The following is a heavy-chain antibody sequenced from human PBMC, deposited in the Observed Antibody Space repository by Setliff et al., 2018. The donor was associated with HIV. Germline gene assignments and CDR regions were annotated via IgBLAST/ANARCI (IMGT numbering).Heavy chain of an antibody. CDR3: VRGGPRGLEVAALEFDS. V-gene: IGHV1-46*01. Sequence: ASLKVSCKASGYTFTSYYMHWVRQAPGQGLEWMGVINPINGDATFVRNFQGRGTMTRETSTKTVYMELSSLKFEDTAVYYCVRGGPRGLEVAALEFDSWGQGTLVTVSS. CDR2: INPINGDA. CDR1: GYTFTSYY. J-gene: IGHJ4*02. D-gene: IGHD6-19*01.